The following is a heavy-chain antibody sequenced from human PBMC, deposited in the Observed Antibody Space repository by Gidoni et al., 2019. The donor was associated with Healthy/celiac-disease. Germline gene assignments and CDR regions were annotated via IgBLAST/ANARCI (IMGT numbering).Heavy chain of an antibody. J-gene: IGHJ3*02. V-gene: IGHV4-4*07. CDR2: IYTSGST. CDR1: GGLIRSYY. Sequence: QVRLQESGPGLVKPSETLSLTCTVSGGLIRSYYWSWIRQPAGKGLEWIGRIYTSGSTNYNPSLKSRVTMSVDTSKNQFSLKLSSVTAADTAVYYCARDDGGSGWYSRAFDIWGQGTMVTVSS. CDR3: ARDDGGSGWYSRAFDI. D-gene: IGHD6-19*01.